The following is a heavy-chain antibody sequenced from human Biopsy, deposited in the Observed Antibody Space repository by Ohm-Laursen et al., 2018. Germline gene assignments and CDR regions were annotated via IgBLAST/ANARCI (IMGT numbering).Heavy chain of an antibody. Sequence: SETLSLTWTVSGDSISSYYWSWIRQPTGKGLQWIGYVYYTGSTDYNPSLQSRVTISVDTSKNHFSLRLRSVTPADTAIYYCARDRGYYSDRTVPGYFDLWGRGTLVTVSS. D-gene: IGHD3-22*01. CDR3: ARDRGYYSDRTVPGYFDL. CDR2: VYYTGST. J-gene: IGHJ2*01. V-gene: IGHV4-59*01. CDR1: GDSISSYY.